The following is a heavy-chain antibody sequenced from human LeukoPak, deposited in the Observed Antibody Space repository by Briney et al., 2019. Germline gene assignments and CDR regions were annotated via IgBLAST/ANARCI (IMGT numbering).Heavy chain of an antibody. CDR2: LNASGSST. J-gene: IGHJ3*02. D-gene: IGHD6-25*01. CDR3: ARGGKGPGTFDI. CDR1: GFTFRNYP. V-gene: IGHV3-23*01. Sequence: GGSLRLSCAASGFTFRNYPMNWVRRAPGKGLEWVSVLNASGSSTYYADSVEGRFTISRDNAKNTLYLRMTSLRGEDSAVYYCARGGKGPGTFDIWGQGTMVTHSS.